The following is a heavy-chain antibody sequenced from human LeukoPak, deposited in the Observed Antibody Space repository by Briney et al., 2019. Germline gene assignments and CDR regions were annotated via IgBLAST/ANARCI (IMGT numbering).Heavy chain of an antibody. CDR1: GGSFSGYY. Sequence: SETLSLTCAVYGGSFSGYYWSWIRQPPGKGLEWIGEINHSGSTNYNPSLKSRVTISVDTSKNQFSLKLSSVTAADTAVYYCARHGNRYFDWSFDYWGQGTLVTVSS. J-gene: IGHJ4*02. V-gene: IGHV4-34*01. CDR3: ARHGNRYFDWSFDY. D-gene: IGHD3-9*01. CDR2: INHSGST.